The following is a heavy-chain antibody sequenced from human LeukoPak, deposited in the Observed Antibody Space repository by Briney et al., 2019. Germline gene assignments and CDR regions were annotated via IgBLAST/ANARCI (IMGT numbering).Heavy chain of an antibody. D-gene: IGHD5-12*01. CDR1: GGSLSSYY. J-gene: IGHJ4*02. CDR3: ARGAATRIIDY. Sequence: SETLSLTCTVSGGSLSSYYWSWIRQPPGKGLEWIGYIYYSGSTNYNPSLKSRVTISVDTSKNQFSLKLSSVTAADTAVYYCARGAATRIIDYWGQGTLVTVSS. CDR2: IYYSGST. V-gene: IGHV4-59*01.